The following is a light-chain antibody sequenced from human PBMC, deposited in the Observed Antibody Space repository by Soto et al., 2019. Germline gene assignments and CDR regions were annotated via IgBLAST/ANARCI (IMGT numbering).Light chain of an antibody. Sequence: IALTQSLGTLSLCPGERAALSGRASQSFSSTYLAWYQQKPGQAPRLLIYGASSRATGIPDRFSGGGSGTDFSLTISRLDPEDFAVYYCQQYSSSPITFGQGTRLEIK. CDR3: QQYSSSPIT. J-gene: IGKJ5*01. CDR1: QSFSSTY. V-gene: IGKV3-20*01. CDR2: GAS.